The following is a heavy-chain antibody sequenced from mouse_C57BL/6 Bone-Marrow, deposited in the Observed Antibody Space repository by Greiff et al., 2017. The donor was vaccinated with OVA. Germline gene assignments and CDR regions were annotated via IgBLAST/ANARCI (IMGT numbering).Heavy chain of an antibody. CDR2: INPYNGGT. D-gene: IGHD2-10*02. Sequence: EVQLQQSGPVLVKPGASVKMSCKASGYTFTDYYMNWVKQSHGKSLEWIGVINPYNGGTSYNQKLKGKATLTVDKSSSTAYMELNSLTSEDSAVYYWAREMYGLYYYARDYWGQGTSVTVSS. CDR1: GYTFTDYY. V-gene: IGHV1-19*01. J-gene: IGHJ4*01. CDR3: AREMYGLYYYARDY.